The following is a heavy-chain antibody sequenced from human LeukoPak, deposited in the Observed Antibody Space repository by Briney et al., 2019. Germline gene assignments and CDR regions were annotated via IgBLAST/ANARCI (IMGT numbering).Heavy chain of an antibody. V-gene: IGHV3-53*01. CDR3: AKERYDFWSGYHRDY. CDR2: IYSDNT. J-gene: IGHJ4*02. D-gene: IGHD3-3*01. Sequence: GGSLRLSCAASGFTVSSNSMSWVRQAPGKGLEWVSFIYSDNTHYSDSVKGRFTISRDNSKNTLYLQMNSLRAEDTAVYYCAKERYDFWSGYHRDYWGQGTLVTVST. CDR1: GFTVSSNS.